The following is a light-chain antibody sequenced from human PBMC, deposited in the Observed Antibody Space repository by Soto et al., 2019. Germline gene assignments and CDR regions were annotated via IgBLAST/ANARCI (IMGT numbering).Light chain of an antibody. J-gene: IGLJ2*01. CDR2: GNS. CDR3: QSYDSSLSASEVV. CDR1: SSNIGAGYD. Sequence: QSVLTQPPSVSGAPGQRVTISCTGSSSNIGAGYDVHWYQQLPGTAPKLLIYGNSNRPSGVPERFSGSKSGTSASLAITGLQAEDEADYYCQSYDSSLSASEVVFGGGTKLTVL. V-gene: IGLV1-40*01.